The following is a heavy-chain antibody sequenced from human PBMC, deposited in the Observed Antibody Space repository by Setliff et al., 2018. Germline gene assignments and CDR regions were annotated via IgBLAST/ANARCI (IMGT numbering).Heavy chain of an antibody. CDR1: NFSISSGYY. D-gene: IGHD4-17*01. J-gene: IGHJ2*01. Sequence: LSLTCDVSNFSISSGYYWGWVRQPPGKGLEWIATIYYGGGTYYNPSLKSRVTISLGMSKNQFSLRLNSLTAADTAVYFCARHRRPDYGDFISWYFDLWGRGTLVTVSS. CDR2: IYYGGGT. V-gene: IGHV4-38-2*01. CDR3: ARHRRPDYGDFISWYFDL.